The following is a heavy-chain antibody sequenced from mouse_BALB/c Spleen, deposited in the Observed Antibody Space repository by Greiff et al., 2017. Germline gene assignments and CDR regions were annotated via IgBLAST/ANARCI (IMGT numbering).Heavy chain of an antibody. D-gene: IGHD2-2*01. J-gene: IGHJ3*01. CDR3: ARSGGYDWFAY. CDR1: GYTFSSYW. V-gene: IGHV1-9*01. CDR2: ILPGSGST. Sequence: VKVVESGAELMKPGASVKISCKATGYTFSSYWIEWVKQRPGHGLEWIGEILPGSGSTNYNEKFKGKATFTADTSSNTAYMQLSSLTSEDSAVYYCARSGGYDWFAYWGQGTLVTVSA.